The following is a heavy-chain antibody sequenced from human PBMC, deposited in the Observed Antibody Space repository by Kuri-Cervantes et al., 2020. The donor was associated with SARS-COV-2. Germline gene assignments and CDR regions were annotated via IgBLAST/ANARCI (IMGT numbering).Heavy chain of an antibody. CDR3: ARDRNGDYGSDAFDI. J-gene: IGHJ3*02. CDR2: IWYDGSNK. CDR1: GFTFSSYG. V-gene: IGHV3-33*01. D-gene: IGHD4-17*01. Sequence: GGSLRLSCAASGFTFSSYGMHWVRQAPGKGLEWVAVIWYDGSNKYYADSVKGRFTISRDNSKNTLYLQMNSLRAEDTAVYYCARDRNGDYGSDAFDIWGQGTMVTFSS.